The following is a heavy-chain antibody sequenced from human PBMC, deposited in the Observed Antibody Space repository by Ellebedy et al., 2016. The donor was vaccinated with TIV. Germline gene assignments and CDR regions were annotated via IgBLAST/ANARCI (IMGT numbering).Heavy chain of an antibody. CDR2: IYHSGST. Sequence: MPSETLSLTCTVSGGSISSYYWSWIRQPPGKGLEWIGYIYHSGSTNYNPSLKSRVTISVDTSKNQFSLKLRSGTAADTAVYYCARDRPRPPYYYYGMDVWGQGTTVTVSS. V-gene: IGHV4-59*12. J-gene: IGHJ6*02. CDR3: ARDRPRPPYYYYGMDV. CDR1: GGSISSYY.